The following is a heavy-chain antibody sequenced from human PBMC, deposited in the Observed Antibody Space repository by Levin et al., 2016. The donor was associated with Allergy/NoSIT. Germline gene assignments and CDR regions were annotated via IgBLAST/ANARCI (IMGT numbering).Heavy chain of an antibody. D-gene: IGHD6-19*01. Sequence: WVRQAPGQGLEWMGWINPNSGGTNYAQKFQGRVTMTRDTSISTAYMELSRLRSDDTAVYYCARIGNNSGWYRFDYWGQGTLVTVSS. V-gene: IGHV1-2*02. CDR3: ARIGNNSGWYRFDY. J-gene: IGHJ4*02. CDR2: INPNSGGT.